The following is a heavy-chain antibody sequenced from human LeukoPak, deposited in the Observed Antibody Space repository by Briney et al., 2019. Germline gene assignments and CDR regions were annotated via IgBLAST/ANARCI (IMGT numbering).Heavy chain of an antibody. CDR3: ATETPVGATTNDDAFDI. Sequence: EASVKVSCKASGYTFTSYYIHWVRQAPGKGLEWMGGFDPEDGETIYAQKFQGRVTMTEDTSTDTAYMELCSLRSEDTAVYYCATETPVGATTNDDAFDIWGQGTMVTVSS. CDR2: FDPEDGET. CDR1: GYTFTSYY. D-gene: IGHD1-26*01. V-gene: IGHV1-24*01. J-gene: IGHJ3*02.